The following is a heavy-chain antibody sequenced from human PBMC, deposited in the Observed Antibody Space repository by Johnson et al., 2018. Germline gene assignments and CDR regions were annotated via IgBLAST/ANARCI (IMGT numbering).Heavy chain of an antibody. J-gene: IGHJ6*03. CDR1: GGTLSSYT. D-gene: IGHD7-27*01. V-gene: IGHV1-69*02. Sequence: QVQLVQSGAEVKKPGSSVKVSCKASGGTLSSYTITWVRQAPGQGLEWMGRIIPLLSITTYAQKFQGRVTITADTSTNTAYMDLRSLTSEDTAVYYCAKTFRSLGPEFYYYHMDGWGKGTTVTVSS. CDR3: AKTFRSLGPEFYYYHMDG. CDR2: IIPLLSIT.